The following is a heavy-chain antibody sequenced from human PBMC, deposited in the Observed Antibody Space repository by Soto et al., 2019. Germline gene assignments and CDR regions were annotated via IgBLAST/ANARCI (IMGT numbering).Heavy chain of an antibody. D-gene: IGHD3-10*02. J-gene: IGHJ4*02. V-gene: IGHV4-39*01. Sequence: GSLRLSCAASGFTFSSYAMSWVRQAPGKGLEWIGSIYYSGSTYYNPSLKSRVTISVDTSKNQFSLKLSSVTAADTAVYFCARGLLFGWIRPPPPHFDYWGQGTLVTVSS. CDR3: ARGLLFGWIRPPPPHFDY. CDR1: GFTFSSYA. CDR2: IYYSGST.